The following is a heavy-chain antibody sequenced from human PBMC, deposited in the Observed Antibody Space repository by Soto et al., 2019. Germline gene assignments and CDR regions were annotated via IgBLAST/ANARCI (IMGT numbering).Heavy chain of an antibody. J-gene: IGHJ4*02. Sequence: EVQVLESGGGLVQPGGSLRLSCAASGFTFSRYGMNWVRQAPGKGLEWISGVRSDGDTTYNADSAKGRFTVSRDNFRNTVDLQMNNLRVEDTAVYYCAKGKGVGATPDGANCWGQGTLVTVSP. V-gene: IGHV3-23*01. CDR1: GFTFSRYG. CDR2: VRSDGDTT. D-gene: IGHD1-26*01. CDR3: AKGKGVGATPDGANC.